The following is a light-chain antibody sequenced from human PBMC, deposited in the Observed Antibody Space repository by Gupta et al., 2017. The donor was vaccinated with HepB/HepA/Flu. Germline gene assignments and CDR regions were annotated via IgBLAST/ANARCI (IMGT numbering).Light chain of an antibody. Sequence: HSALTQPASVSRSPGQSITISCTGTSSDVGRDNHVYWYQKHPGTAPKLLMYDVSKRPSGVPKRFSGSKSGTTASLSITGLQAEDEADYYCQSYEGSRTGWGFGDGTKFTVL. V-gene: IGLV2-23*02. CDR3: QSYEGSRTGWG. CDR1: SSDVGRDNH. J-gene: IGLJ1*01. CDR2: DVS.